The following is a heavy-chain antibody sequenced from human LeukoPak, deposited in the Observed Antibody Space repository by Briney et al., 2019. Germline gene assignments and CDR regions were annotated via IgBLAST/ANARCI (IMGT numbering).Heavy chain of an antibody. D-gene: IGHD3-22*01. CDR2: IYPGDSDT. V-gene: IGHV5-51*01. CDR3: ARSPTPDSSGYYSDY. J-gene: IGHJ4*02. Sequence: GESLQSSCKGSGYSFTSYWIGWVRQMPGKGLEWMGIIYPGDSDTRYRPSFQGQVTISADKSISTAYLQWSSLKASDTAMYYCARSPTPDSSGYYSDYWGQGTLVTVSS. CDR1: GYSFTSYW.